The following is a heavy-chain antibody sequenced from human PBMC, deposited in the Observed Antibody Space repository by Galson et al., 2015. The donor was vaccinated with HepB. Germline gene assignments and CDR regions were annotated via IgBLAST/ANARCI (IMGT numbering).Heavy chain of an antibody. CDR1: GFSFTRYA. Sequence: SLRLSCAASGFSFTRYAMTWVRQAPGKGLEWVSSITSSGGNSYYTDSVKGRFTVSRDHSKNTLLLQLNSLGAEDTAMYFCAKDGIMVANNPYHFHYWGQGTLVTVSS. CDR3: AKDGIMVANNPYHFHY. V-gene: IGHV3-23*01. J-gene: IGHJ4*02. D-gene: IGHD2-15*01. CDR2: ITSSGGNS.